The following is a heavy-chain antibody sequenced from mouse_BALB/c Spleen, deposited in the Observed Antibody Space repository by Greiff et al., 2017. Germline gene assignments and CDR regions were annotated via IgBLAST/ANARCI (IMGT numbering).Heavy chain of an antibody. CDR3: ARSGDGDWYFDV. J-gene: IGHJ1*01. CDR2: ISSGSSTI. D-gene: IGHD3-1*01. V-gene: IGHV5-17*02. CDR1: GFTFSSFG. Sequence: DVQLVESGGGLVQPGGSRKLSCAASGFTFSSFGMHWVRQAPEKGLEWVAYISSGSSTIYYADTVKGRFTISRDNPKNTLFLQMTSLRSEDTAMYYCARSGDGDWYFDVWGAGTTVTVSS.